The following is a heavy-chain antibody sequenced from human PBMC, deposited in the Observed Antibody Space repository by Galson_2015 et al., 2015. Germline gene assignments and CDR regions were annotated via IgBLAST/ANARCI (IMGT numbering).Heavy chain of an antibody. D-gene: IGHD1-1*01. CDR1: GYTFTGYY. CDR3: AREGSATGTTRGFDP. CDR2: INPNSGGT. J-gene: IGHJ5*02. Sequence: QSGAEVKKPGPSVKVSCKASGYTFTGYYMHWVRQAPGQGLEWMGRINPNSGGTNYAQKFQGRVTMTRDTSISTAYMELSRLRSDDTAVYYCAREGSATGTTRGFDPWGQGTLVTVSS. V-gene: IGHV1-2*06.